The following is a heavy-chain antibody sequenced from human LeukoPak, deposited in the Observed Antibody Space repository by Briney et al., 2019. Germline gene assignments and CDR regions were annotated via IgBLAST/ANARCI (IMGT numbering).Heavy chain of an antibody. J-gene: IGHJ4*02. D-gene: IGHD3-9*01. CDR3: ARENYLTGYFYYFDY. V-gene: IGHV1-69*05. Sequence: GASVKVSCKASGGTFISYAISWVRQAPGQGLEWMGGIIPIFGTANYAQKFQGRVTITTDKSTSTAYMELSSLRSEDTAVYYCARENYLTGYFYYFDYWGQGTLVTVSS. CDR1: GGTFISYA. CDR2: IIPIFGTA.